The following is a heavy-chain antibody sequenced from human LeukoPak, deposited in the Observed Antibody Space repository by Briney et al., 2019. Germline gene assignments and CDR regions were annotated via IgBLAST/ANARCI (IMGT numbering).Heavy chain of an antibody. CDR2: ISYDGSNK. CDR1: GFTFSSYA. CDR3: ARASSTSCPEWFDP. Sequence: GGSLRLSCAASGFTFSSYAMHWVRQAPGKGLEWVAVISYDGSNKYYADSVKGRFTISRDNSKNTLYLQMSSLRAEDTAVYYCARASSTSCPEWFDPWGQGTLVTVSS. V-gene: IGHV3-30-3*01. J-gene: IGHJ5*02. D-gene: IGHD2-2*01.